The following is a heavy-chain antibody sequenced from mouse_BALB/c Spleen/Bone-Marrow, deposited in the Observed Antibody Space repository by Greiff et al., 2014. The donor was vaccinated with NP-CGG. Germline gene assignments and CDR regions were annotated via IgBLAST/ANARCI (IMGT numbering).Heavy chain of an antibody. CDR2: INPDSSTI. CDR3: ARMHYYGYVAY. D-gene: IGHD1-2*01. J-gene: IGHJ3*01. CDR1: GFDFSRYW. V-gene: IGHV4-1*02. Sequence: VQLQQSGDGLVQPGGSLKLSCAASGFDFSRYWMSWVRQAPGKGLEWIGEINPDSSTINYTPSLKDKFIISRDNAKNTLYLQMSKVRSEDTALYYCARMHYYGYVAYWGQGTLVTVSA.